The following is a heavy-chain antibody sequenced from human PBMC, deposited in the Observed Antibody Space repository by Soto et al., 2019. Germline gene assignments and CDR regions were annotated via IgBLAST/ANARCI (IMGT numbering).Heavy chain of an antibody. CDR1: GGATNKYY. V-gene: IGHV4-4*07. CDR3: ARGPPFDP. Sequence: WETLSETWTGSGGATNKYYWSWFRQPAGKGLEWIGRGYTSGSTNYNPSLKSRVTMSVDTSNNQFSLRVSSVTAAVSAIYYCARGPPFDPSGQGTLVT. CDR2: GYTSGST. J-gene: IGHJ5*02.